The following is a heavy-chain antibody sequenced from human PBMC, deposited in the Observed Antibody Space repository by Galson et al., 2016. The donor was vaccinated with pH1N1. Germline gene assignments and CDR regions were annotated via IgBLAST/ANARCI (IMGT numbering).Heavy chain of an antibody. CDR3: ARDYRELLGDAFDI. V-gene: IGHV3-66*02. D-gene: IGHD1-7*01. CDR1: GFTVNSNY. CDR2: IYSGGST. J-gene: IGHJ3*02. Sequence: SLRLSCAASGFTVNSNYMSWVRQAPGKGLEWVSVIYSGGSTYYADSVKGRFTISRDNSKNTLYLQMNSLRAEDTAVYYCARDYRELLGDAFDIWGQGTMVTVSS.